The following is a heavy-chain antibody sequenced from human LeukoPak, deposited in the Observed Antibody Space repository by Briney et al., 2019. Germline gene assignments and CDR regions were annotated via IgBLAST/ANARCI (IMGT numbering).Heavy chain of an antibody. CDR1: GYTFTYFG. D-gene: IGHD1-26*01. Sequence: ASVKVSCKASGYTFTYFGISWVRQAPGQGLEWMGWISAYNGNTNYAQRLQGRVTMTTDTSTSTAYMELRSLRSDDTAVYYCAKGQWVPRYYFDYWGQGTLVTVSS. CDR2: ISAYNGNT. CDR3: AKGQWVPRYYFDY. V-gene: IGHV1-18*01. J-gene: IGHJ4*02.